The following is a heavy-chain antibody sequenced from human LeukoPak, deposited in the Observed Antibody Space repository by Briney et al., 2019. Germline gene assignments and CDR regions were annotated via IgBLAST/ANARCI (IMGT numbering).Heavy chain of an antibody. CDR3: ARDLHPNNIVVVPAAVDY. CDR2: ISYDGSNK. D-gene: IGHD2-2*01. Sequence: PGGSLRLSCAASGFTFSSYAMPWVRQAPGKGLEWVAVISYDGSNKYYADSVKGRFTISRDNSKNTLYLHMNSLRAEDTAVYYCARDLHPNNIVVVPAAVDYWGQGTLVTVSS. CDR1: GFTFSSYA. J-gene: IGHJ4*02. V-gene: IGHV3-30-3*01.